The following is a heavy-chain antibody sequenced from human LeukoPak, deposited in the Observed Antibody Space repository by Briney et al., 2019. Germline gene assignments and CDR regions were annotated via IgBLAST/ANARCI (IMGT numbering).Heavy chain of an antibody. CDR2: ISSSSSYM. V-gene: IGHV3-21*01. D-gene: IGHD3-10*01. CDR3: ARESPGVYYYGSGDAFDI. CDR1: RFTFSSYS. J-gene: IGHJ3*02. Sequence: GGSLRLSCAASRFTFSSYSMNWVRQAPGKGLEWVSSISSSSSYMYYADSVKGRFTIPRDNAKNSLYLQMNSLRAEDTAVYYCARESPGVYYYGSGDAFDIWGQGTMVTVSS.